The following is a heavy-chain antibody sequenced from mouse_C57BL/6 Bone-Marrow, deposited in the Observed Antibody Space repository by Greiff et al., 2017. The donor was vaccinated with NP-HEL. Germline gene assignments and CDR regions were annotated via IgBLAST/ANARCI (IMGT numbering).Heavy chain of an antibody. Sequence: EVKLQESGPVLVKPGASVKMSCKASGYTFTDYYMNWVKQSHGKSLEWIGVINPYNGGTSYNQKFKGKATLTVDKSSSTAYMELNSLTSEDSAVYYCARDWAAWFAYWGQGTLVTVSA. J-gene: IGHJ3*01. CDR1: GYTFTDYY. V-gene: IGHV1-19*01. D-gene: IGHD4-1*01. CDR3: ARDWAAWFAY. CDR2: INPYNGGT.